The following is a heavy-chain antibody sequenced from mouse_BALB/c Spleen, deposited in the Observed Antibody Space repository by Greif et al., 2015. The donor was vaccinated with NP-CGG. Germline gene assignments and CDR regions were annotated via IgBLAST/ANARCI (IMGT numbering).Heavy chain of an antibody. J-gene: IGHJ4*01. D-gene: IGHD2-4*01. CDR1: GYAFSSYW. Sequence: QVQLQQSGAELVRPGSSVKISCKASGYAFSSYWMNWVMQRPGQGLEWIGQIYPGDGDTNYNGKFKGKATLTADKSSSPAYMQLSSLTSEDSAVYFGARYDYDYYAMDYWGQGTSVTVSS. CDR2: IYPGDGDT. V-gene: IGHV1-80*01. CDR3: ARYDYDYYAMDY.